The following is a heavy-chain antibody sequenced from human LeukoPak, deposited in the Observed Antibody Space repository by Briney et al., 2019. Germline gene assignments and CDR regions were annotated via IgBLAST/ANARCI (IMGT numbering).Heavy chain of an antibody. CDR3: ARVRVTGYSNFAY. D-gene: IGHD3-9*01. CDR2: ISWNSGSI. V-gene: IGHV3-9*01. Sequence: GGSLRLSCAASGFTFDDYAMHWVRQAPGKGLEWVSGISWNSGSIGYADSVKGRFTISRDNSKNTVYLQMSSLRAEDTAVYYCARVRVTGYSNFAYWGQGTLVTVSS. J-gene: IGHJ4*02. CDR1: GFTFDDYA.